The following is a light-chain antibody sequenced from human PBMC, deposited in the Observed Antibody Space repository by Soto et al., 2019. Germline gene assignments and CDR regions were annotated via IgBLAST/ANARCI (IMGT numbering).Light chain of an antibody. CDR3: QQYYITPYT. CDR1: HSISNF. J-gene: IGKJ2*01. CDR2: ASF. Sequence: DIQMTQSPSLSVSVGDKVTITCRASHSISNFLNWYQQKAGKAPKLLIYASFNLQSGVPSRFSGGGSGTDFTLTISSLQPEDFATYYCQQYYITPYTFGQGTKLEIK. V-gene: IGKV1-39*01.